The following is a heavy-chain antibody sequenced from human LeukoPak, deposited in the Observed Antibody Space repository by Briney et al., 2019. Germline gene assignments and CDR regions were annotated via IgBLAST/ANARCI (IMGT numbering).Heavy chain of an antibody. CDR2: IYSGGST. Sequence: GGSLRLSCAASGFTVSSNYMSWVRQAPGKGLEWVSVIYSGGSTYYADSVKGRFTISRDNSKNTLYLQMNSLRAEDTAVYYCARDNDYGDYGAFDIWGQGTMVTVSS. CDR3: ARDNDYGDYGAFDI. CDR1: GFTVSSNY. D-gene: IGHD4-17*01. V-gene: IGHV3-53*01. J-gene: IGHJ3*02.